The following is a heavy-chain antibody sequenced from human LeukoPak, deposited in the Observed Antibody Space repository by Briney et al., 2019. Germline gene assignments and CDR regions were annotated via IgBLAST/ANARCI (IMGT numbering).Heavy chain of an antibody. CDR1: GGSISSYY. D-gene: IGHD6-6*01. Sequence: SETLSLTCTVSGGSISSYYWSWIRQPPGKGLEWIGYIYYTGNTNYNPSLKSRITISVDTSKNQFPLKLSSVTAADTAFYYCARSASSSSRSAFDIWGQGTMVTVSS. V-gene: IGHV4-59*01. CDR2: IYYTGNT. CDR3: ARSASSSSRSAFDI. J-gene: IGHJ3*02.